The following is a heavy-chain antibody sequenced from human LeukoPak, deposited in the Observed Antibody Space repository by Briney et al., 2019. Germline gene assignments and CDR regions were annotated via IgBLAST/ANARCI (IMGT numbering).Heavy chain of an antibody. J-gene: IGHJ3*02. V-gene: IGHV3-15*01. Sequence: PGGSLKLSCVASGFTFSNAWMNWVRQAPGKGLEWVGRIKSKADDETEDYISPVKGRFTISRDDSKNTLYLEMNSLKTEDTAIYYCTADWTPSRWECSDSCGSTRDALDSWGQGTLVTVS. CDR3: TADWTPSRWECSDSCGSTRDALDS. CDR1: GFTFSNAW. CDR2: IKSKADDETE. D-gene: IGHD3-22*01.